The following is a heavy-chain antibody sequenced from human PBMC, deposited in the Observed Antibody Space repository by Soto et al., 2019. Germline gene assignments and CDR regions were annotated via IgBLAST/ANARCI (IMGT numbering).Heavy chain of an antibody. D-gene: IGHD3-22*01. CDR2: INHSGST. Sequence: PSETLSLTCAVYGGSFSGYYRSWIRQPPGKGLEWIGEINHSGSTNYNPSLKSRVTISADTSKNQFSLKLSSVTAADTAVYYCARGRRNYYDSSGYFPLAFDIWGQGTMLTVSS. CDR1: GGSFSGYY. V-gene: IGHV4-34*01. CDR3: ARGRRNYYDSSGYFPLAFDI. J-gene: IGHJ3*02.